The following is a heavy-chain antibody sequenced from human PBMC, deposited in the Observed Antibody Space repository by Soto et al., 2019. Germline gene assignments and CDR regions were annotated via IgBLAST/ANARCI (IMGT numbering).Heavy chain of an antibody. CDR3: ARESSLPRIGTIFGVVMRYFDY. Sequence: SETLSLTCAVYGGSFSGYYWSWIRQPPGKGLEWIGEINHSGSTNYNPSLKSRVTISVDTSKNQFSLKLSSVTAADTAVYYCARESSLPRIGTIFGVVMRYFDYWGQGTLVTVSS. D-gene: IGHD3-3*01. J-gene: IGHJ4*02. V-gene: IGHV4-34*01. CDR1: GGSFSGYY. CDR2: INHSGST.